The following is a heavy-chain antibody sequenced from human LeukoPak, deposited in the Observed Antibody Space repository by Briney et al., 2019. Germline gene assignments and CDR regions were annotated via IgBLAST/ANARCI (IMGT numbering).Heavy chain of an antibody. CDR3: AKALRGYSYGLFDY. D-gene: IGHD5-18*01. V-gene: IGHV1-8*01. CDR1: GYTFTSYD. J-gene: IGHJ4*02. Sequence: GASVKVSCKASGYTFTSYDINWVRQATGQGLEWMGWMNPNSGNTGYAQKFQGRVTMTRNTSISTAYMELSSLRSEDTAVYYCAKALRGYSYGLFDYWGQGTLVTVSS. CDR2: MNPNSGNT.